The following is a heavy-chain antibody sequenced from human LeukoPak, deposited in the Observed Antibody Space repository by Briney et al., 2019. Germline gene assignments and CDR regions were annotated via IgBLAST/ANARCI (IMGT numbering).Heavy chain of an antibody. Sequence: GASVKVSCKASGYTFTSYYMHWVRQAPGQGLEWMGIINPSGGSTSYAQKFQGRVTMTRDTSTSTVYMELSSLRSEDTAVYYCARDEAYYYDSSGYYYGTSAFDIWGQGTMVTVSS. J-gene: IGHJ3*02. CDR2: INPSGGST. V-gene: IGHV1-46*01. D-gene: IGHD3-22*01. CDR1: GYTFTSYY. CDR3: ARDEAYYYDSSGYYYGTSAFDI.